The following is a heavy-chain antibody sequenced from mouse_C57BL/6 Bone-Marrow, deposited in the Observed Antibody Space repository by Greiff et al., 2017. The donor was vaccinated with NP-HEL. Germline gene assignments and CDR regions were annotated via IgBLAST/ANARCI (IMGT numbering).Heavy chain of an antibody. CDR1: GYTFTSYG. V-gene: IGHV1-81*01. Sequence: VMLVESGAELARPGASVKLSCKASGYTFTSYGISWVKQRTGQGLEWIGEIYPRSGNTYYNEKFKGKATLTADKSSSTAYMELRSLTSEDSAVYFCARHSITTVALDYWGQGTTLTVSS. CDR3: ARHSITTVALDY. D-gene: IGHD1-1*01. CDR2: IYPRSGNT. J-gene: IGHJ2*01.